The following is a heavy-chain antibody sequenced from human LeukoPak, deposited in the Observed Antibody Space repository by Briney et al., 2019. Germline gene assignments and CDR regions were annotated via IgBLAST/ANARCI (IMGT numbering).Heavy chain of an antibody. CDR2: ISSSSTTI. CDR1: GFTFSSYS. Sequence: GGSLRLSCAASGFTFSSYSMNWVRQAPGKGLEWVSYISSSSTTIYYADSVKGRFTISRDNDKNSRYLQMNSLRAEDTAVYYCARDSPNEGILWWSIDYWGQGTLVTVSS. CDR3: ARDSPNEGILWWSIDY. V-gene: IGHV3-48*04. D-gene: IGHD2-21*01. J-gene: IGHJ4*02.